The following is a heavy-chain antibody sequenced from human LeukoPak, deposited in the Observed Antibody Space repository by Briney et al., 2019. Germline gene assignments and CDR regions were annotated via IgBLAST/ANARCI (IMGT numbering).Heavy chain of an antibody. Sequence: GGSLRLSCAASGFTFSSYAMSWVRQAPGKGLEWVSAISGSGGSTYYADSVKGRFTIYRDNSKNPLYLQMNSLRAEDTAVYYCAKSPRTYYYYGMDVWGQGTTVTVSS. CDR3: AKSPRTYYYYGMDV. CDR1: GFTFSSYA. V-gene: IGHV3-23*01. J-gene: IGHJ6*02. CDR2: ISGSGGST.